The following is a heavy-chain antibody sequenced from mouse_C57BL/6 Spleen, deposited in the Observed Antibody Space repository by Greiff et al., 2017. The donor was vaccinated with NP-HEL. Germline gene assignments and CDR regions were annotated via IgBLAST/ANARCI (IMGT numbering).Heavy chain of an antibody. V-gene: IGHV1-81*01. CDR3: ARGVYFDV. CDR1: GYTFTSYG. Sequence: VQLQQSGAELARPGASVKLSCKASGYTFTSYGISWVKQRTGQGLEWIGEIYPRSGNTYYNEKFKGKATLTADKSSSTAYMELRSLTSEDSAVYFCARGVYFDVWGTGTTVTVSS. J-gene: IGHJ1*03. CDR2: IYPRSGNT.